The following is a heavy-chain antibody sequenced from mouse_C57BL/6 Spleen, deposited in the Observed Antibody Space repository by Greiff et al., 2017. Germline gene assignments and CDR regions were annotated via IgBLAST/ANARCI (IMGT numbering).Heavy chain of an antibody. CDR1: GYSITSGYY. Sequence: VQLQQSGPGLVKPSQSLSLTCSVTGYSITSGYYWNWIRQFPGNKLEWMGYISYDGSNNYNPSLKNRISITRDTSKNQFFLKLNSVTTEDTAKYYGARDLLRYDAMDYWGQGTSVTVSS. CDR3: ARDLLRYDAMDY. CDR2: ISYDGSN. J-gene: IGHJ4*01. V-gene: IGHV3-6*01. D-gene: IGHD1-1*01.